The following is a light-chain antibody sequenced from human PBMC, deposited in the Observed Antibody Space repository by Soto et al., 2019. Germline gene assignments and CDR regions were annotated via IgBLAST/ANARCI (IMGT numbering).Light chain of an antibody. J-gene: IGKJ2*01. CDR1: QSVSSY. V-gene: IGKV3-11*01. CDR2: DAY. CDR3: QQRSNWPYT. Sequence: EIVLTQSPGTLSLSPGERATLSCRASQSVSSYLAWYQQKPGQAPGLLIYDAYKRSTGIPARFSGSGSGTDFTLTISSLEPEDFAVYYCQQRSNWPYTFGQGTKLEIK.